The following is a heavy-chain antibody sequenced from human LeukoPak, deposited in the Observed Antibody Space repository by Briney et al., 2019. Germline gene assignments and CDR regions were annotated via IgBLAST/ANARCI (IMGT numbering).Heavy chain of an antibody. Sequence: PGGSLRLSFACSVFILISIYMNWLRQAPGKGRDGVLVIYSGGTTYYADSVKGRFTISRDNSKNTLYLQMTRLRVEDTAVYFCARASTIGAAGLFDFWGQGTLVTVSS. CDR1: VFILISIY. CDR3: ARASTIGAAGLFDF. CDR2: IYSGGTT. J-gene: IGHJ4*02. D-gene: IGHD6-13*01. V-gene: IGHV3-53*01.